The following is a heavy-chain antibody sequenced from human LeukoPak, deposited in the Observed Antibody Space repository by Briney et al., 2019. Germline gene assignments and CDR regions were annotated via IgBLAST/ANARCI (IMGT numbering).Heavy chain of an antibody. CDR1: GLTVSNIY. V-gene: IGHV3-53*01. J-gene: IGHJ4*02. Sequence: PGGSLRLSCAVSGLTVSNIYMSWVRQAPGKGLEWVSVIYSGGSTYYADSVKGRFTISRDNSKNTLYLQMNSLRAEDTAVYYCASAIVGATGEYLGWGQGTLVTVSS. D-gene: IGHD1-26*01. CDR3: ASAIVGATGEYLG. CDR2: IYSGGST.